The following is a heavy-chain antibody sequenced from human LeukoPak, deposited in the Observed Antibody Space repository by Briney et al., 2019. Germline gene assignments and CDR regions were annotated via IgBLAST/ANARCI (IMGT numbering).Heavy chain of an antibody. V-gene: IGHV4-59*01. Sequence: SETLSLTCTVSGGSISRYYWSWIRQPPGKGLEWIGYISYTGSTTYNSSLKSRVTISLDTSQNQFSLKLTSVTPADTAVYYCARTAKYYYGSETYYFFDHWGQGTLVTVSS. D-gene: IGHD3-10*01. J-gene: IGHJ4*02. CDR3: ARTAKYYYGSETYYFFDH. CDR1: GGSISRYY. CDR2: ISYTGST.